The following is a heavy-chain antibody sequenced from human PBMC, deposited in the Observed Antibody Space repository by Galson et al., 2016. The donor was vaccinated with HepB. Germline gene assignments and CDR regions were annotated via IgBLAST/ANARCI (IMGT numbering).Heavy chain of an antibody. D-gene: IGHD3-10*01. CDR2: IWHDGTDT. CDR1: GFTFSSYG. CDR3: AGGGGFFDY. J-gene: IGHJ4*02. V-gene: IGHV3-33*01. Sequence: SLRLSCAASGFTFSSYGMHWVRQAPGKGLEWVAFIWHDGTDTSYTGSVRGRFTISRDNSKNTLYLQMDNLRADDTALYYCAGGGGFFDYWGQGTLVTVSS.